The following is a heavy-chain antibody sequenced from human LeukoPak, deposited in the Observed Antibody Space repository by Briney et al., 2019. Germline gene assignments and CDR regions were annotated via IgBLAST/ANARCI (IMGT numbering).Heavy chain of an antibody. CDR1: GFTFSSYA. CDR3: AREWFI. Sequence: PGRSLRLSCAASGFTFSSYAMHWVRQAPGKGLEWVAVISYDGSNKYYADSVKGRFTISRDNSQNTLYLQMNSLRAEDTAVYYGAREWFIGGQGTLVTVSS. CDR2: ISYDGSNK. V-gene: IGHV3-30-3*01. J-gene: IGHJ4*02. D-gene: IGHD2-8*02.